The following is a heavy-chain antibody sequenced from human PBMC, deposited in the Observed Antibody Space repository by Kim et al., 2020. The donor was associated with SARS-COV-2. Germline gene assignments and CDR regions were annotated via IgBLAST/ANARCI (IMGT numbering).Heavy chain of an antibody. Sequence: SETLSLTCTVSGGSITGYYWTWIRQPPGKGLEWIGYIFSSGSTNYNPSLKSRVTISLDTSKKQFSLRLTSVAAADTAVYYCARAKGRFGEFGRWGQGTLVTVSS. V-gene: IGHV4-59*01. CDR2: IFSSGST. CDR3: ARAKGRFGEFGR. J-gene: IGHJ4*02. CDR1: GGSITGYY. D-gene: IGHD3-10*01.